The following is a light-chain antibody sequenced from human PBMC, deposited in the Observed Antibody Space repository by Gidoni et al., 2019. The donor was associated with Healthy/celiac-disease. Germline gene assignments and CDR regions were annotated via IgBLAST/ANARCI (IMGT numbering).Light chain of an antibody. V-gene: IGKV1-33*01. CDR1: QDSSNY. Sequence: DIQMTQSPSSLSASVGDRVTITCQASQDSSNYLNWYQQKPGKAPKLLIYAASNLETGVPSRFSGSGSGTDFTFTISSLQPEDIATYYCQQYDNLPFTFGPGTKVDIK. CDR3: QQYDNLPFT. J-gene: IGKJ3*01. CDR2: AAS.